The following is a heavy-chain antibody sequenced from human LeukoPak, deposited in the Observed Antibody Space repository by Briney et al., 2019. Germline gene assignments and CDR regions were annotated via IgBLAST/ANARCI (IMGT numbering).Heavy chain of an antibody. D-gene: IGHD5-18*01. CDR3: ARGKGRGYNHTHLDY. CDR2: ITGSGDST. CDR1: GFTYSTHA. V-gene: IGHV3-23*01. J-gene: IGHJ4*02. Sequence: GGSLRLSCAASGFTYSTHAMTWVRQAPGKGLEWVSGITGSGDSTYYADSVKGRFTISRDSSENTLFLQMNSLRAEDTAVYHCARGKGRGYNHTHLDYWGQGTLVTVSS.